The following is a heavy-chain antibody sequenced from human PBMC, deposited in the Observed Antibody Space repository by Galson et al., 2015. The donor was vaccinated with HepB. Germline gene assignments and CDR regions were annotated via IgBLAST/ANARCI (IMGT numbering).Heavy chain of an antibody. CDR1: GGSISSGGYF. J-gene: IGHJ6*02. D-gene: IGHD3-10*01. Sequence: TLSLTCAVSGGSISSGGYFWSWIRQPPGKGLEWIGYIYHSGSTYYNPSLKSRVTISVDRSKNQFSLKLSSVTAADTAVYYCARGVTRFGGGTYYGMDVWGQGTTVTVSS. CDR3: ARGVTRFGGGTYYGMDV. V-gene: IGHV4-30-2*01. CDR2: IYHSGST.